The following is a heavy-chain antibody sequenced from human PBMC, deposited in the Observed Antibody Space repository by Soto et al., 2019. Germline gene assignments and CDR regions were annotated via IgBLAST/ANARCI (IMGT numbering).Heavy chain of an antibody. V-gene: IGHV4-61*01. Sequence: SETLSLTCTVSGGSVSSSSYYWGWIRQPPGKGLEWIGYIYYSGSTNYNPSLKSRVTISVDTSKNQFSLKLNSVTAADTALFYCARARGSYYNFDYWGQGTLVTVSS. CDR1: GGSVSSSSYY. CDR3: ARARGSYYNFDY. D-gene: IGHD3-10*01. J-gene: IGHJ4*02. CDR2: IYYSGST.